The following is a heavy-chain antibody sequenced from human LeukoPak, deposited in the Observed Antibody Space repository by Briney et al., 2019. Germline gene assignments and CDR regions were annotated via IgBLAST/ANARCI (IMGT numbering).Heavy chain of an antibody. CDR2: ISSSGTTI. CDR1: GFTFSDYY. J-gene: IGHJ4*02. CDR3: AKGNQPFWGRSYFDY. Sequence: PGGSLRLSCAASGFTFSDYYMSWIRQAPGKGLEWLSYISSSGTTIYYADSVKGRFTISRDNAKNSLYLQMNSLRAEDMALYYCAKGNQPFWGRSYFDYWGQGTLVTVSS. D-gene: IGHD3-16*01. V-gene: IGHV3-11*01.